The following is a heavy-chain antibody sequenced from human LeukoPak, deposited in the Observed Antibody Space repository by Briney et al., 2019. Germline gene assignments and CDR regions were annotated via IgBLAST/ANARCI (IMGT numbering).Heavy chain of an antibody. Sequence: TGGSLRLSCTASGFIFSTYSMTWVRQAPGKGLEWVSSISRSGSSIHYADSVKGRFAISRDNAKNSLYLQMNSLRAEDTAVYYCASYDSGGWYIKSWGQGTPVTVSS. J-gene: IGHJ4*02. D-gene: IGHD6-19*01. CDR1: GFIFSTYS. CDR2: ISRSGSSI. V-gene: IGHV3-21*01. CDR3: ASYDSGGWYIKS.